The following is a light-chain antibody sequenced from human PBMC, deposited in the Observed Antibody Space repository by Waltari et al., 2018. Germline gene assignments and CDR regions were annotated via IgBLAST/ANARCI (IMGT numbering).Light chain of an antibody. Sequence: DIVMTQSPDSLAVSLGEGATISCTSSQTLLYSANNKNYLAWYQQKPGQPPQALIYLASTRQSGVPDRFSGSGSGTSFTLTISSLQAEDVAVYYCQQYYNSPYTFGQGTKLEIK. V-gene: IGKV4-1*01. CDR1: QTLLYSANNKNY. CDR2: LAS. J-gene: IGKJ2*01. CDR3: QQYYNSPYT.